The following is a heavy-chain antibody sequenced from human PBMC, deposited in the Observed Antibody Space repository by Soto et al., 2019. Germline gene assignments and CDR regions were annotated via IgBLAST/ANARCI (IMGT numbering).Heavy chain of an antibody. V-gene: IGHV4-31*03. CDR2: IYYSGST. D-gene: IGHD6-13*01. CDR1: GGSISSDDYY. Sequence: QVQLQESGPGLVKPSLTLSLTCTVSGGSISSDDYYWNWIRHRPWEGLEWIGYIYYSGSTYYNPSLKSRISISVDTSKNQFSLKLSSVTAADTAVYYCARVDSSTWYPDSWGQGTLVTVSS. CDR3: ARVDSSTWYPDS. J-gene: IGHJ4*02.